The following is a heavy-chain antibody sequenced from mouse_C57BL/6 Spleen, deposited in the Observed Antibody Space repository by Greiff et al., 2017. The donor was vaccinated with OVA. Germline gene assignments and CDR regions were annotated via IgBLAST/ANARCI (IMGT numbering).Heavy chain of an antibody. CDR2: ISDGGSYT. CDR3: ARDISEYAMDY. J-gene: IGHJ4*01. V-gene: IGHV5-4*01. CDR1: GFTFSSYA. Sequence: EVQRVESGGGLVKPGGSLKLSCAASGFTFSSYAMSWVRQTPETRLEWVATISDGGSYTYYPDNVKGRFTISRDNAKNNLYLQMSHLKSEDTAMYYCARDISEYAMDYWGQGTSVTVSS.